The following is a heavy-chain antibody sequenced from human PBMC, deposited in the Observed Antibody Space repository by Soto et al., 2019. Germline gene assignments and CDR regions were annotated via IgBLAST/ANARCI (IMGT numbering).Heavy chain of an antibody. J-gene: IGHJ5*02. V-gene: IGHV1-69*12. D-gene: IGHD3-22*01. CDR1: GGTFSSYA. CDR3: ARDRGPSSGYYPYWFDP. CDR2: IIPIFGTA. Sequence: QVQLVQSGAEVKKPGSSVKVSCKATGGTFSSYAITWERQAPGQGLEWMGGIIPIFGTANYAQKFQGRVTILADESTSTAFMELSSLRSEDTAVYYCARDRGPSSGYYPYWFDPWGQGTLVTVSS.